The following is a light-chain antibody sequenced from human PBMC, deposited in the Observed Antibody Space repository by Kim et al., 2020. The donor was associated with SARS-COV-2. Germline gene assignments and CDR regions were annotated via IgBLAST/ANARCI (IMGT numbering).Light chain of an antibody. CDR2: DVS. J-gene: IGLJ2*01. CDR1: SSDVGGYNY. CDR3: SSYTSSSTLV. Sequence: GQSIPTSCPGTSSDVGGYNYVSWYQQHPGKAPKLMIYDVSNRPSGVSNRFSGSKSGNTASLTISGLQAEDEADYYCSSYTSSSTLVFGGGTQLTVL. V-gene: IGLV2-14*03.